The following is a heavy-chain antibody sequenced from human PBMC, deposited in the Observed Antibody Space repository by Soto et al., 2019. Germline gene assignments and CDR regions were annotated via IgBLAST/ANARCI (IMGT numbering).Heavy chain of an antibody. J-gene: IGHJ6*02. CDR1: GFTFSSYA. Sequence: HPGGSLRLSCAASGFTFSSYAMHWVRQAPGKGLEWVAVISYDGSNKYYADSVKGRFTISRDNSKNTLYLQMNSLRAEDTAVYYCAREEEMATILYGMDVWGQGTTVTVSS. CDR2: ISYDGSNK. CDR3: AREEEMATILYGMDV. V-gene: IGHV3-30-3*01. D-gene: IGHD5-12*01.